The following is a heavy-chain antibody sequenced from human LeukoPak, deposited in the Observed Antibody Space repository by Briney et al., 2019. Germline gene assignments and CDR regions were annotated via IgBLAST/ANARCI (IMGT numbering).Heavy chain of an antibody. CDR2: FNPNSGGT. V-gene: IGHV1-2*02. CDR3: ARGGLSSTSRFIDY. CDR1: GYTFTDYY. Sequence: VASVKVSCKASGYTFTDYYMQWMRQAPGQGLEWMGWFNPNSGGTNYAQKFQGRVTMTRDTSISTAYMELSRLRSDDTAVYYCARGGLSSTSRFIDYWGQGTLVTVSS. D-gene: IGHD2-2*01. J-gene: IGHJ4*02.